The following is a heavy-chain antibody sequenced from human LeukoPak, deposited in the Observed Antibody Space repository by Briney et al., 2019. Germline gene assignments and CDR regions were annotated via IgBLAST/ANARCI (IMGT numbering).Heavy chain of an antibody. J-gene: IGHJ6*03. D-gene: IGHD3-10*01. CDR2: IIPFFGTV. V-gene: IGHV1-69*05. CDR1: GGTFSSYT. Sequence: VASVKVSCKASGGTFSSYTITWVRQAPGQGLEWMGGIIPFFGTVNYAQKFQGRVTFTTDESTSAVYMELTSLRSEDTALYYCATVKFRFQEEGYYMDVWGKGTTVTVS. CDR3: ATVKFRFQEEGYYMDV.